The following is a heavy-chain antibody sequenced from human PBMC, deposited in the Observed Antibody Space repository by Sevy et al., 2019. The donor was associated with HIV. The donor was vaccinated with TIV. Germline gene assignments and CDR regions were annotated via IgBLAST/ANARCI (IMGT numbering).Heavy chain of an antibody. CDR1: GFNLRTYD. CDR2: IGTAGET. D-gene: IGHD3-10*01. Sequence: GGSLRLSCAASGFNLRTYDMHWVRQAPGKGLEWVSAIGTAGETSYPASVKGRFTISRENARNSLHLQMNNLGVGDTAMYFCARGGSDAFDFWGRGAMVTVSS. V-gene: IGHV3-13*01. J-gene: IGHJ3*01. CDR3: ARGGSDAFDF.